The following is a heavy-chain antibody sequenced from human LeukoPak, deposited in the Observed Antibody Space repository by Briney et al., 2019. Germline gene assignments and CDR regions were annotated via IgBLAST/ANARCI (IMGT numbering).Heavy chain of an antibody. CDR1: GYTFTSYG. D-gene: IGHD3-16*01. Sequence: ASVKVSCKASGYTFTSYGISWVRQAPGQGLEWMGWISAYNGNTNYAQKLQGRATMTTDTSTSTAYMELRSLRSDDTAVYFCARAVSGTYWGTDFDYWGQGTLVTVSS. V-gene: IGHV1-18*01. CDR3: ARAVSGTYWGTDFDY. CDR2: ISAYNGNT. J-gene: IGHJ4*02.